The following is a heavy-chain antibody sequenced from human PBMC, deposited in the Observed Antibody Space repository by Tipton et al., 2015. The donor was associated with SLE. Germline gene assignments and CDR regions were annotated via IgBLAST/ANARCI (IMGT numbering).Heavy chain of an antibody. CDR3: ARVHAAGDYDSSGFSN. V-gene: IGHV4-38-2*02. Sequence: TLSLTCPVSGFSVSSGYYWGWIRQPPGKGLEWIGTFYHSGTTYYSSSLKSRVTMSVDTSKNQLSLNLGSLTAADTAIYYCARVHAAGDYDSSGFSNWGQGALVTVSS. J-gene: IGHJ4*02. CDR1: GFSVSSGYY. D-gene: IGHD3-22*01. CDR2: FYHSGTT.